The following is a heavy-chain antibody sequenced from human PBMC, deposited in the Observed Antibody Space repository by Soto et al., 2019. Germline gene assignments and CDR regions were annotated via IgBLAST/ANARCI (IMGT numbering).Heavy chain of an antibody. V-gene: IGHV3-23*01. D-gene: IGHD3-3*01. CDR1: GFTFSSYA. CDR2: ISGSGGST. Sequence: EVQLLESGGDLVQPGGSLRLSCAASGFTFSSYAMSWVRQAPGKGLEWVSAISGSGGSTYYADSVKGRFTISRDNSKNTLYLQMNSLRAEDTAVYYCAKGPYDFWSGYPPYYFDYWGQGTLVTVSS. CDR3: AKGPYDFWSGYPPYYFDY. J-gene: IGHJ4*02.